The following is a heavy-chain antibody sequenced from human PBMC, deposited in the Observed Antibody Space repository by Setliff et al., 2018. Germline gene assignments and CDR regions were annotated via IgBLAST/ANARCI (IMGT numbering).Heavy chain of an antibody. CDR1: GGSISSYY. CDR2: IYYSGST. V-gene: IGHV4-39*01. CDR3: ARHPIGDAYCGGDCSDY. D-gene: IGHD2-21*01. Sequence: SETLSLTCTVSGGSISSYYWGWIRQPPGKGLEWIGSIYYSGSTYYNPSLKSRVTISVDTSKNQFSLKLSSVTAADTAVYYCARHPIGDAYCGGDCSDYWGQGTLVTVSS. J-gene: IGHJ4*02.